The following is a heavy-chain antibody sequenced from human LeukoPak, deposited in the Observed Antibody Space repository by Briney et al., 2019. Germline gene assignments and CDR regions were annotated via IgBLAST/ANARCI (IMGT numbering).Heavy chain of an antibody. CDR1: GGSFSGYY. CDR2: INHSGST. Sequence: SETLSLTCAVYGGSFSGYYWSWIRQPPGKGLEWIGEINHSGSTNYNPSLTSRVTISVDTSKNQFSLKLSSVTAADTAVYYCARSLRGIAAAGFDYRGQGTLVTVSS. V-gene: IGHV4-34*01. J-gene: IGHJ4*02. CDR3: ARSLRGIAAAGFDY. D-gene: IGHD6-13*01.